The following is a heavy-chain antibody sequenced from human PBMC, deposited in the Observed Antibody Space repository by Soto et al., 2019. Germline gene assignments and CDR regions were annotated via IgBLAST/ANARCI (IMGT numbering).Heavy chain of an antibody. Sequence: SETLSLTCTVSGGSISSYYWSWIRQPPGKGLEWIGYIYYSGSTNYNPSLKSRVTISVDTSKNQFSLKLSSVTAADTAVYYCARRTDYYGVGSYSGYYYMDVWRKGTTVNVSS. CDR1: GGSISSYY. V-gene: IGHV4-59*08. D-gene: IGHD3-10*01. J-gene: IGHJ6*03. CDR2: IYYSGST. CDR3: ARRTDYYGVGSYSGYYYMDV.